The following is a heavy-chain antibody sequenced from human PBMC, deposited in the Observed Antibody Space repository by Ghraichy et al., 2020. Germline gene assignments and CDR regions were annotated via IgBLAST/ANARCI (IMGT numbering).Heavy chain of an antibody. Sequence: GGSLRLSCVASGSTFSYHAMNWVRQAPGQGLEWVSVINGIRTDYSDSVKGRFTISSDNSKTTLYLQMNSLRVEDTAVYFCSRGMTTIRGVTTPYYYSYMDVWGKGTTVTVTS. V-gene: IGHV3-23*01. CDR2: INGIRT. CDR3: SRGMTTIRGVTTPYYYSYMDV. CDR1: GSTFSYHA. J-gene: IGHJ6*03. D-gene: IGHD1-26*01.